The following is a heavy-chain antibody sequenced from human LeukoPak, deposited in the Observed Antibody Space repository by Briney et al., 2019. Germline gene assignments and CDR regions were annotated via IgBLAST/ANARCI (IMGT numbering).Heavy chain of an antibody. Sequence: SGPTLVNPTQTLTLTCTFSGFSLSTSGVGVGWIRQPPGKALEWLALVYWTDEKHYNSSLNNRLTITKDTSKNQVVLTMTNMDPVDTATFYCALRFSEALAFDYWGQGTLVTVSS. D-gene: IGHD6-6*01. CDR1: GFSLSTSGVG. V-gene: IGHV2-5*01. CDR3: ALRFSEALAFDY. CDR2: VYWTDEK. J-gene: IGHJ4*02.